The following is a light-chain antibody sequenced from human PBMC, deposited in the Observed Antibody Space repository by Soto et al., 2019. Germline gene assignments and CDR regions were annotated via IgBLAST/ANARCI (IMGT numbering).Light chain of an antibody. J-gene: IGKJ1*01. CDR3: QHYNSYSEA. V-gene: IGKV1-5*01. CDR2: DAS. CDR1: QSIGRF. Sequence: DIQMTQSPSSLSASVGDRVTITCRASQSIGRFLNWHQQKPGKAPNVLIYDASSLESGVPSRFSGSGSGTEFTLTISSLQPDDFATYYCQHYNSYSEAFGQGTKVDIK.